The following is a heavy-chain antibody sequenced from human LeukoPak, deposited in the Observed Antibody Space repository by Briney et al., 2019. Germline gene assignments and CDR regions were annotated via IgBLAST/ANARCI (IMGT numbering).Heavy chain of an antibody. D-gene: IGHD1-26*01. CDR1: GFTFSGSA. CDR3: TRHVSVGATMDGY. Sequence: GGSLRLSCAASGFTFSGSAMHWVRQASGKGLEWVGRIRSKANSYATAYAASVKGRFTISRDDSKNTAYLQMNSLKTEDTAVYYCTRHVSVGATMDGYWGQGTLVTVSS. CDR2: IRSKANSYAT. V-gene: IGHV3-73*01. J-gene: IGHJ4*02.